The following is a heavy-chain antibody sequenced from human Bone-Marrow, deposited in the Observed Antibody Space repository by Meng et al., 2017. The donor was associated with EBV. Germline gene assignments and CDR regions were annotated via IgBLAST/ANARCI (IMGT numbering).Heavy chain of an antibody. CDR1: GGSFSGYY. D-gene: IGHD3-3*01. J-gene: IGHJ4*02. Sequence: QVQLQQGGDGLLKPSETRSLTCAVYGGSFSGYYWSWIRQPPGKGLEWIGEINHSGSTNYNPSLKSRVTISVDTSKYQFSLKLSSVTAADTAVYYCARVGTYYDFWSGSAGDYYFDYWGQGTLVTVSS. CDR3: ARVGTYYDFWSGSAGDYYFDY. V-gene: IGHV4-34*01. CDR2: INHSGST.